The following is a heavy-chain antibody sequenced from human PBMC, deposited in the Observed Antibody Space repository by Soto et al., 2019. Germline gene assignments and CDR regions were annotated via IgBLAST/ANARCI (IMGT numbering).Heavy chain of an antibody. CDR3: AXDSIAAPGYYYYYGMDV. V-gene: IGHV1-69*13. Sequence: SVKVSCKASGGTLSSYAISWVRQAPGQGLEWMGGIIPIFGTANYAQKFQGRVTITADESTSTAYMELSSLRSEDTAVYYCAXDSIAAPGYYYYYGMDVWGQGTTVTVSS. CDR1: GGTLSSYA. D-gene: IGHD6-13*01. CDR2: IIPIFGTA. J-gene: IGHJ6*02.